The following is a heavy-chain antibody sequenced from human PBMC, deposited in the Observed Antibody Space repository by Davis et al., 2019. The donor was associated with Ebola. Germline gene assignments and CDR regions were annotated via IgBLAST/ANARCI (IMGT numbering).Heavy chain of an antibody. D-gene: IGHD6-6*01. Sequence: GGSLRLSCAASGFTFSSYAMSWVRQAPGKGLEWVAVISYDGSNKYYADSVKGRFTISRDNSKNSLYLQMNSLRTEDTALYYCAKVRRQPVWGYYFDYWGQGTLVTVSS. J-gene: IGHJ4*02. CDR2: ISYDGSNK. V-gene: IGHV3-30*18. CDR1: GFTFSSYA. CDR3: AKVRRQPVWGYYFDY.